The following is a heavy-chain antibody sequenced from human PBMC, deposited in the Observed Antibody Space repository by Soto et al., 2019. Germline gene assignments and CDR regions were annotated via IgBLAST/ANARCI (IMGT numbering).Heavy chain of an antibody. CDR2: IIPLFGTT. D-gene: IGHD3-10*01. CDR1: GDTFTNCV. Sequence: QVQVVQSGVEVRRPGSSVKVSCKASGDTFTNCVISWVRQAPGQGLEWMGGIIPLFGTTDFAQRIQGRLTITTDESTPTAYMELSGLRSEDAATYYCAAKLGFGKLYVVWGQGTKVIVSS. J-gene: IGHJ6*02. CDR3: AAKLGFGKLYVV. V-gene: IGHV1-69*01.